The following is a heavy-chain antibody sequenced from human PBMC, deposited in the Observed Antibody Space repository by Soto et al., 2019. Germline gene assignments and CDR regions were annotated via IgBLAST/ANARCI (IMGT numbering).Heavy chain of an antibody. CDR3: ARHRRYFDSSGYYIDY. V-gene: IGHV4-39*01. CDR1: GGSISSSSYY. CDR2: IYYSGST. J-gene: IGHJ4*02. D-gene: IGHD3-22*01. Sequence: PSETLSLTCTVSGGSISSSSYYWGWIRQPPGKGLEWIGSIYYSGSTYYNPSLKSRVTISVDTSKNQFSLKLSSVTAADTAVYYCARHRRYFDSSGYYIDYWGQGTLVTVSS.